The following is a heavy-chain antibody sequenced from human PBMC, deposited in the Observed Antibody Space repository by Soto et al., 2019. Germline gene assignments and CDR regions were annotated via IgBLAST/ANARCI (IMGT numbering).Heavy chain of an antibody. CDR2: TSFSGGRT. J-gene: IGHJ4*02. CDR1: GFIFSNYA. Sequence: GSLRLSCAASGFIFSNYAMTWVRQGPGRGLEWVSTTSFSGGRTYYADSVKGRFTISRDNSSNTLFLQMSSLRAEDTAIYYCAKDSRAFCGGDCSKDYWGQGTLVTVSS. D-gene: IGHD2-21*02. CDR3: AKDSRAFCGGDCSKDY. V-gene: IGHV3-23*01.